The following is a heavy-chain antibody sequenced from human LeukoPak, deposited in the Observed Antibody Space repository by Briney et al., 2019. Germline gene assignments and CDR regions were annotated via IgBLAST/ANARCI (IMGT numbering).Heavy chain of an antibody. CDR3: ARTRLRQYCSGGSCYFDYYYMDV. CDR2: IYPGDSDT. Sequence: GESLKISCKGSGYSFTSYWIGWVRQMPGKGLEWMGIIYPGDSDTRYSPSFQGQVTISADKSISTAYLQWSSLKASDTAMYYCARTRLRQYCSGGSCYFDYYYMDVWGNGTTVTISS. V-gene: IGHV5-51*01. J-gene: IGHJ6*03. CDR1: GYSFTSYW. D-gene: IGHD2-15*01.